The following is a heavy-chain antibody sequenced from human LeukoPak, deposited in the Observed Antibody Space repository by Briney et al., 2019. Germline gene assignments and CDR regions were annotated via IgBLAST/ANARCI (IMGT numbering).Heavy chain of an antibody. CDR1: GFTFSSYW. CDR2: ISTDGSST. J-gene: IGHJ5*02. CDR3: ARDFKEADP. V-gene: IGHV3-74*01. Sequence: PGGSLRLSCAASGFTFSSYWMHWVRQAPGKGLVWVSRISTDGSSTSYADSVKGRFTISRDNAKKTLYLQMNSVRAEDTAVYYCARDFKEADPWGQGTLVTVSS.